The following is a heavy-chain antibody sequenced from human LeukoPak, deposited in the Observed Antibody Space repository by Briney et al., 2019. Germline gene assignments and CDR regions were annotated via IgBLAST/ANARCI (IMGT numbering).Heavy chain of an antibody. CDR2: VDHTGST. J-gene: IGHJ6*03. CDR3: ARGRVSSSTWYSTYYYFFYMDF. Sequence: PSETLSLTCTVSDDSITMYYWTWIRQPPGKGLEWIRYVDHTGSTKFNPSLNGRVSISRDTSNNFFSLRLRSVTAADTAVYFCARGRVSSSTWYSTYYYFFYMDFWGKGTTVTVSS. D-gene: IGHD4-11*01. CDR1: DDSITMYY. V-gene: IGHV4-59*01.